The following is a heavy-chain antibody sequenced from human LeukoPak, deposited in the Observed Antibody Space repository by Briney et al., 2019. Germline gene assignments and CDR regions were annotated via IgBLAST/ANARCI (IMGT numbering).Heavy chain of an antibody. V-gene: IGHV3-48*02. CDR3: ARDIGAVADF. J-gene: IGHJ4*02. D-gene: IGHD4-23*01. CDR2: IGSNSATI. CDR1: GXSFTSSG. Sequence: PGGSLRLSCAASGXSFTSSGMNWVRQAPGKGLEWLSYIGSNSATIYYADSVKGRFTVSRDNAKNSLYLQMNSLGDEDTAVYYCARDIGAVADFWSQGTLVTVSS.